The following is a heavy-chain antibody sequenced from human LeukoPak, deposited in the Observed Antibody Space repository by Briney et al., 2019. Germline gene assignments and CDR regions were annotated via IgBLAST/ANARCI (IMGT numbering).Heavy chain of an antibody. D-gene: IGHD1-1*01. CDR3: VAQLVDAPPTFDY. V-gene: IGHV1-69*05. J-gene: IGHJ4*02. Sequence: SVKVSCKASGGSFSNFAISWVRQAPGQGFEWLGGIFGTVTYAPNFQGRVSFTTDESTSTAYMELSGLTSEDTAVYYFVAQLVDAPPTFDYWGQETLVTVSS. CDR1: GGSFSNFA. CDR2: IFGTV.